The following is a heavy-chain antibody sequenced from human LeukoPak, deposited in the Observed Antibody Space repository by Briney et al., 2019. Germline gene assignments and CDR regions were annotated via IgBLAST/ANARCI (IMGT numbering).Heavy chain of an antibody. V-gene: IGHV3-23*01. J-gene: IGHJ4*02. Sequence: PGGSLRLSCAASGFTFSSYAMSWVRQAPGKGLEWVSAISGSGGSTYYADSVKGRFTISRDNSKNTLYLQMNSLRAEDTAVYYCAIPHVKYSSSFTDYWGQGTLVTVSS. D-gene: IGHD6-6*01. CDR1: GFTFSSYA. CDR2: ISGSGGST. CDR3: AIPHVKYSSSFTDY.